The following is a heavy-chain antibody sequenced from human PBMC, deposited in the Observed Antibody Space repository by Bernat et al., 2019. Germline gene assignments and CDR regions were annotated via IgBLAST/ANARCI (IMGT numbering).Heavy chain of an antibody. D-gene: IGHD1-26*01. CDR2: IKSNVAGGKL. J-gene: IGHJ3*01. V-gene: IGHV3-15*07. CDR1: GFTFTNAW. Sequence: EMQLVESGGGLVKPGGSLRLSCAASGFTFTNAWMNWVRQAPGKGLEWVGRIKSNVAGGKLDYAAPVKGRFAISRDDSKNKLYLQMNSLQAEDTAVYYCTTVQWDSNDAFDVWGQGTLVTVSS. CDR3: TTVQWDSNDAFDV.